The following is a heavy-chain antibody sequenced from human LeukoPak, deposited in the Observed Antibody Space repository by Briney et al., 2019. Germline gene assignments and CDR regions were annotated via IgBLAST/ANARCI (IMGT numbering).Heavy chain of an antibody. CDR2: ISSSSSYI. CDR3: ARDLAISYYYDSSGPHYGMDV. D-gene: IGHD3-22*01. V-gene: IGHV3-21*01. CDR1: GFTFSSYS. J-gene: IGHJ6*02. Sequence: GGSLRVSCAASGFTFSSYSMNWVRQAPGKGLEWVSSISSSSSYIYYADSVEGRFTISRDNAKNSLYLQMNSLRAEDTAVYYCARDLAISYYYDSSGPHYGMDVWGQGTTVTVSS.